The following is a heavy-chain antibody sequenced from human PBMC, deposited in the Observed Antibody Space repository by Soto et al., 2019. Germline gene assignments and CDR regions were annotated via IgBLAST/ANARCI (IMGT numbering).Heavy chain of an antibody. Sequence: SVKVSCKASGFTFTSSAVQWVRQARGQRLEWIGWIVVGSGNTNYAQKFQERVTITRDMSTSTAYMELSSLRSEDTAVYYCASFLHSGSYYDAFDSWGQGTMVTVSS. CDR3: ASFLHSGSYYDAFDS. V-gene: IGHV1-58*01. CDR2: IVVGSGNT. D-gene: IGHD1-26*01. J-gene: IGHJ3*02. CDR1: GFTFTSSA.